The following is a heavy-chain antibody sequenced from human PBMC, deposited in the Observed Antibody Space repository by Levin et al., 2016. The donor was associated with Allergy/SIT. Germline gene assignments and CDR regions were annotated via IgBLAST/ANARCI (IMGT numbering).Heavy chain of an antibody. J-gene: IGHJ6*02. V-gene: IGHV4-31*02. CDR2: IYYSGST. Sequence: RQAPGKGLEWIGYIYYSGSTYYNPSLKSRVTISVDTSKNQFSLKLSSVTAADTAVYYCARDRYYYDSSGYVPWYYYYGMDVWGQGTTVTVSS. D-gene: IGHD3-22*01. CDR3: ARDRYYYDSSGYVPWYYYYGMDV.